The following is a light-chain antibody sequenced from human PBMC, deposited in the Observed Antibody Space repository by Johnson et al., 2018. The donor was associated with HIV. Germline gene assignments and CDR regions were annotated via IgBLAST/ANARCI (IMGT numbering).Light chain of an antibody. Sequence: QSVLTQPPSVSAAPGQKVTISCSGSSSNIGINYVSWFQQLPGTVPKLLIYDNDKRPSGIPDRFSGSKSGTSATLGITGLQTGDEADYYCGTWDSSLSAGVFGTGTKVTVL. J-gene: IGLJ1*01. CDR3: GTWDSSLSAGV. V-gene: IGLV1-51*01. CDR1: SSNIGINY. CDR2: DND.